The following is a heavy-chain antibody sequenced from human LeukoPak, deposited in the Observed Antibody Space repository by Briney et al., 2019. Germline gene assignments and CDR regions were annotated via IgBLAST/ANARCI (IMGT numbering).Heavy chain of an antibody. D-gene: IGHD4-23*01. CDR1: GYTFTSYA. V-gene: IGHV1-3*03. CDR2: INAGNGNT. Sequence: ASVKVSCKASGYTFTSYAMHWVRQAPGQRLEWMGWINAGNGNTKYSQEFQGRVTITRDTPASTAYMELGSLRSEDMAVYYCARGRRITVAHDQNFDYWGQGTLVTVSS. J-gene: IGHJ4*02. CDR3: ARGRRITVAHDQNFDY.